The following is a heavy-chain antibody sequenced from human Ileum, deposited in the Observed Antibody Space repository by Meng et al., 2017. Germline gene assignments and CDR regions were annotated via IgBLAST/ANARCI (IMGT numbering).Heavy chain of an antibody. CDR2: ISGSGDNT. V-gene: IGHV3-23*01. CDR1: GFTFSTYA. CDR3: AKRLWAAAGTGGPFDS. Sequence: GGSLRLSCAASGFTFSTYALNWVRQAPGKGLEWVSGISGSGDNTHYADSVKGRFSISRDNAKNTLYLQKNSLRVEDTAIYYCAKRLWAAAGTGGPFDSWGQGTLVTVSS. J-gene: IGHJ4*02. D-gene: IGHD6-13*01.